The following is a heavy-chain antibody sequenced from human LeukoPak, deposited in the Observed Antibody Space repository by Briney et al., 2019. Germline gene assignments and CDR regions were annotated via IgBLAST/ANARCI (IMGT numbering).Heavy chain of an antibody. J-gene: IGHJ4*02. D-gene: IGHD3-22*01. CDR3: GYYDSSGYYDNDY. CDR2: ISSSFGFK. CDR1: GFTFSSFP. Sequence: GGSLRLSCAASGFTFSSFPMNWVRQAPGKGLEWVSSISSSFGFKYYAGSVKGRFTISRDNAKNSLYLQMNSLRAEDTAVYYCGYYDSSGYYDNDYWGQGTLVTVSS. V-gene: IGHV3-21*04.